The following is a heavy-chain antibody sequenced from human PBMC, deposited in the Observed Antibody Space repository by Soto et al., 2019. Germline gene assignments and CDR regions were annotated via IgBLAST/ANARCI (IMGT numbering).Heavy chain of an antibody. CDR2: ISTGSDSI. V-gene: IGHV3-21*01. D-gene: IGHD6-19*01. Sequence: RRLSCAASGFIFTSYSMVWVRLAPGRGPEWVASISTGSDSIYYADSVKGRFTVSRDNAKNSLYLQMNNLRVEDTAVYFCARDRSADRFVQYFQHWGKGAQVTVSS. CDR3: ARDRSADRFVQYFQH. CDR1: GFIFTSYS. J-gene: IGHJ1*01.